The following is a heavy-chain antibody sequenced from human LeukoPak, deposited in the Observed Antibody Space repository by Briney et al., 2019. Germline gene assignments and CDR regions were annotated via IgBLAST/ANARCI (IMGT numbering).Heavy chain of an antibody. D-gene: IGHD2-2*03. Sequence: GESLKISCKGSGYSFPTYWIAWVCQMPGKGLEWMGIIYPDESNIRYSPSFQGQVTISADKSISTAYLQWSSLKASDTAMYYCARPPSRGYSSSFEYWGQGTLVTVSS. J-gene: IGHJ4*02. CDR2: IYPDESNI. CDR3: ARPPSRGYSSSFEY. V-gene: IGHV5-51*01. CDR1: GYSFPTYW.